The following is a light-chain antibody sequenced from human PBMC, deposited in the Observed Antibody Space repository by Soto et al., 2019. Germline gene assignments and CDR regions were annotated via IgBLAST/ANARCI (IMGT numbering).Light chain of an antibody. CDR2: AAS. J-gene: IGKJ5*01. CDR1: QSISSY. CDR3: QQANSFPIT. Sequence: DIQMTQSPSSLSASVGDRVTITCRASQSISSYLNWYQQKPGKAPKLLIYAASSLQSGVPSRFSGSGSGTDLTLTISSLQPEDFATYYCQQANSFPITFGQGTRREIK. V-gene: IGKV1-39*01.